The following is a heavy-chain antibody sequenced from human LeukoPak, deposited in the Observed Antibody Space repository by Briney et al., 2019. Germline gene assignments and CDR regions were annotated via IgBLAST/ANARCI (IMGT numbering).Heavy chain of an antibody. CDR3: ARVAGWHWFDP. CDR1: GFTFSSYD. CDR2: IRPSGDNT. D-gene: IGHD6-19*01. Sequence: GGSLRLSCAASGFTFSSYDVTWVRQAPGRGLEWVSSIRPSGDNTYYGDSVRGRFTISRDNSKNTVYLQMNNMRVDDTAVYYCARVAGWHWFDPWGQGTLVTVSS. J-gene: IGHJ5*02. V-gene: IGHV3-23*01.